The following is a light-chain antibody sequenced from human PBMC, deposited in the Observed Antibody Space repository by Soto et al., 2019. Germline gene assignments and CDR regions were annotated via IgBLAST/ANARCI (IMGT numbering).Light chain of an antibody. V-gene: IGKV1-39*01. Sequence: DIQMTQSPSSLSASVGDRVTITCRASQSISSYLNWYQQKPGKAPKLLIYAASSLQSGVPSRFSGSGSGTDFTLTISSLQPEDFATYYCQQSYSTPQITFGQGTDWRL. CDR3: QQSYSTPQIT. J-gene: IGKJ5*01. CDR1: QSISSY. CDR2: AAS.